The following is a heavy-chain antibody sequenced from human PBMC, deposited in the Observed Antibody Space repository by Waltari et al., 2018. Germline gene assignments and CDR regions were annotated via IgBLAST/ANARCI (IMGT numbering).Heavy chain of an antibody. CDR1: GFTFSSYG. CDR3: ARESLRCLRTSCYFDY. V-gene: IGHV3-33*01. J-gene: IGHJ4*02. D-gene: IGHD2-2*01. CDR2: IWYDGSNK. Sequence: QVQLVESGGGVVQPGRSLRLSCAASGFTFSSYGMPWVRQAPGKGLEWVAVIWYDGSNKYYADSVKGRFTISRDNSKNTLYLQMNSLRAEDTAVYYCARESLRCLRTSCYFDYWGQGTLVTVSS.